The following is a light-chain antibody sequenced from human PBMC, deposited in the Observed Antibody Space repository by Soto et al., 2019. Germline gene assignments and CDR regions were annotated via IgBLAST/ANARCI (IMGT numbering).Light chain of an antibody. CDR2: AAS. CDR3: QQYDTSPRT. J-gene: IGKJ1*01. V-gene: IGKV3-20*01. Sequence: SPGERATLSCRASQSLGSGYLAWYQQKPGQAPRILIYAASTRATGIPDRFSGSGSGTDYSLTISRLEPEDFAVYYCQQYDTSPRTFGQGTKGDIK. CDR1: QSLGSGY.